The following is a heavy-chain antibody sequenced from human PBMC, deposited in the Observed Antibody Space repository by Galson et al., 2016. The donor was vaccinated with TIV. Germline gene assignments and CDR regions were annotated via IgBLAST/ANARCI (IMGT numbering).Heavy chain of an antibody. J-gene: IGHJ5*02. CDR3: ARDQGELGRWFAP. CDR2: INLKSGGI. Sequence: SVKVSCKASGDTFSDYFLFWVRQAPGQGLEWMGWINLKSGGINYAQKFQGRVTMTRDTSIRTAYLELRRLRPDDTAVYYCARDQGELGRWFAPWGQGTLVTVSS. D-gene: IGHD3-16*01. CDR1: GDTFSDYF. V-gene: IGHV1-2*02.